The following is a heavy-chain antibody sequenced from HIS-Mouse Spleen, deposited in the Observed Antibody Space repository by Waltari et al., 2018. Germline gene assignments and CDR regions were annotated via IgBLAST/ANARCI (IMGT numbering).Heavy chain of an antibody. Sequence: QVQLQESGPGLVKPSETLSLTCTVSGGSISSYYWSWIRQPPGKGLEWIGYIYYSGSTNYNPSLKSRVTTSVDTSKNQFSLKLSSVTAADTAVYYCAAPGYSSSWYAFDIWGQGTMVTVSS. J-gene: IGHJ3*02. D-gene: IGHD6-13*01. V-gene: IGHV4-59*08. CDR1: GGSISSYY. CDR3: AAPGYSSSWYAFDI. CDR2: IYYSGST.